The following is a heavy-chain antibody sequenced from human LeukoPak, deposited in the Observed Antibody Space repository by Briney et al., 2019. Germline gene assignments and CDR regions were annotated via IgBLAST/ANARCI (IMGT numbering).Heavy chain of an antibody. D-gene: IGHD3-22*01. CDR1: GYTFTSYD. CDR2: INPSGGST. CDR3: ARSGYYDSSGFSGLLYFDY. V-gene: IGHV1-46*01. Sequence: VASVKVSCKASGYTFTSYDINWVRQATGQGLEWMGIINPSGGSTSYAQKFQGRVTMTRDTSTSTVYMELSSLRSEDTAVYYCARSGYYDSSGFSGLLYFDYWGQGTLVTVSS. J-gene: IGHJ4*02.